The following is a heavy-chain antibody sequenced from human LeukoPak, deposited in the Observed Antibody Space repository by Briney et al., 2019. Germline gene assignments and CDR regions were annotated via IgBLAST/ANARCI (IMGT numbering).Heavy chain of an antibody. D-gene: IGHD3-9*01. CDR1: GFTFISYW. CDR3: ARWDDLFLIDF. CDR2: INIDGTTT. J-gene: IGHJ4*02. V-gene: IGHV3-74*01. Sequence: GGSLRLSCAASGFTFISYWMHWVRQAPGKGLVWVSRINIDGTTTSYADSVKGRFTVSRDNAKNSLDLQMNSLRAEDTAVYYCARWDDLFLIDFWGQGTLVTVSS.